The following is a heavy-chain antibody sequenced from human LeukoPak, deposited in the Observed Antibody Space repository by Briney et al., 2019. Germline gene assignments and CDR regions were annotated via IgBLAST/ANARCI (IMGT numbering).Heavy chain of an antibody. CDR1: GFTFSNYY. J-gene: IGHJ4*02. Sequence: GGSLRLSCAASGFTFSNYYMSWICQAPGKGLEWISYVSTSSSHTNYADSVKGRFTISRDDAKNSLYLQMNGLRAEDTAVYYCAREFYGRGDSWGQRTLVIVSS. V-gene: IGHV3-11*06. CDR2: VSTSSSHT. CDR3: AREFYGRGDS. D-gene: IGHD3-10*01.